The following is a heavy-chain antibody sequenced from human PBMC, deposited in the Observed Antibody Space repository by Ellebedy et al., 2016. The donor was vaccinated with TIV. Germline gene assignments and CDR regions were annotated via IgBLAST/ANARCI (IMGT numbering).Heavy chain of an antibody. CDR1: GFTFSSYS. D-gene: IGHD3-9*01. Sequence: PGGSLRLSCAASGFTFSSYSMNWVRQAPGKGLEWVSSISSSSSHIYYADSVKGRFTISRDNAKNSLYLQMNSLRAEDTAVYYCARGLYYDILTGYYPSYYYYYYYMDVWGKGTTVTVSS. V-gene: IGHV3-21*01. CDR2: ISSSSSHI. CDR3: ARGLYYDILTGYYPSYYYYYYYMDV. J-gene: IGHJ6*03.